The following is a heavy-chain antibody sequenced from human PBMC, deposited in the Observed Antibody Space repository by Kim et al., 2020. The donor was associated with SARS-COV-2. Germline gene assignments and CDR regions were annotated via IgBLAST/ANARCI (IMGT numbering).Heavy chain of an antibody. Sequence: SETLSLTCTVSGGSISGYYWSWIRQPPGKGLEWIGYIYYSGSTNYNPSLKSRVTISVDTSKNQFSLKLSSVTAADTAVYYCARGWDSGSYRVGWFDPWGQGTLVTVSS. CDR2: IYYSGST. D-gene: IGHD1-26*01. CDR3: ARGWDSGSYRVGWFDP. CDR1: GGSISGYY. V-gene: IGHV4-59*01. J-gene: IGHJ5*02.